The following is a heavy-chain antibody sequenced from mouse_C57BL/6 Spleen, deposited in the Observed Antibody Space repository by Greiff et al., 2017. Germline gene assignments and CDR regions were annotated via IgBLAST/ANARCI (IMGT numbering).Heavy chain of an antibody. J-gene: IGHJ2*01. D-gene: IGHD1-1*01. V-gene: IGHV1-15*01. CDR1: GYTFTDYE. CDR2: IDPETGGT. CDR3: TRRAPNYYGSREDCDY. Sequence: QVQLQQSGAELVRPGASVTLSCKASGYTFTDYEMHWVKQTPVHGLEWIGAIDPETGGTAYNQKFKGKAILTADKSSSTAYMELRSLTSEDSAVYYCTRRAPNYYGSREDCDYWGQGTTLTVSS.